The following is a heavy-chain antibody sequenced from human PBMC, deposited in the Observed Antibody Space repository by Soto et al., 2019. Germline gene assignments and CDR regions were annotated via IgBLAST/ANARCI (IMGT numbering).Heavy chain of an antibody. D-gene: IGHD1-26*01. V-gene: IGHV1-2*04. J-gene: IGHJ6*02. CDR1: GYTFTGYY. CDR2: INPNSGGT. CDR3: ARGGGSYLDYYYYGMDV. Sequence: ASVKVSCKASGYTFTGYYMHWVRQAPGQGLEWMGWINPNSGGTNYAQKFQGWVTMTRDTSISTAYMGLSRLRSDDTAVYYCARGGGSYLDYYYYGMDVWGQGTTVTVSS.